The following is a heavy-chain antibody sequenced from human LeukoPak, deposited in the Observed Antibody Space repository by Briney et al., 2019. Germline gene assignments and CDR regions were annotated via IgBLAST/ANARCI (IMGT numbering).Heavy chain of an antibody. Sequence: GGSLRLSCAASGFTFSSYGMHWVRQAPGKGLEWVAVISYDGSNKYYADSVKGRFTISRDNSKNTLYLQMNSLRAEDTAVYYCAKDFNIVATTCSDYWGQGTLVTVSS. CDR2: ISYDGSNK. CDR3: AKDFNIVATTCSDY. J-gene: IGHJ4*02. CDR1: GFTFSSYG. V-gene: IGHV3-30*18. D-gene: IGHD5-12*01.